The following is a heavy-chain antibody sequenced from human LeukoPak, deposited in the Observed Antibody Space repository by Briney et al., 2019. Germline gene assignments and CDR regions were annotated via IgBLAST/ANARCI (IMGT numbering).Heavy chain of an antibody. D-gene: IGHD3-3*01. Sequence: SETRSLTCTVSGGSISSSSYYWGWIRQPPGKGLEWIGRIYYSGSTYYNPSLKSRVTISVDTSKNQFSLKLSSVTAADTAAYYCARLQSGLRFLEWLSSYYFDYWGQGTLVTVSS. CDR1: GGSISSSSYY. CDR2: IYYSGST. V-gene: IGHV4-39*01. CDR3: ARLQSGLRFLEWLSSYYFDY. J-gene: IGHJ4*02.